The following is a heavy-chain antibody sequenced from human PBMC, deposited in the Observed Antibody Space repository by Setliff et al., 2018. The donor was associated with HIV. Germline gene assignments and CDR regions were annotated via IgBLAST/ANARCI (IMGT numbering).Heavy chain of an antibody. CDR2: IWFDESKK. Sequence: PGGSLRLSCAASGFTFSNFGMHWVRQAPGRGLEWVAVIWFDESKKYYIDSVEGRFTISRDNAKNTLYLQMNSLRAEDTAVYYCAKLGIVVVTAPRYFDLWGRGTLVTVSS. V-gene: IGHV3-33*06. CDR1: GFTFSNFG. D-gene: IGHD2-21*02. CDR3: AKLGIVVVTAPRYFDL. J-gene: IGHJ2*01.